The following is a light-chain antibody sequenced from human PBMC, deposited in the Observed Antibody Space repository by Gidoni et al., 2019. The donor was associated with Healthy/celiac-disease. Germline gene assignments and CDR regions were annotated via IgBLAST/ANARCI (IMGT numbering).Light chain of an antibody. V-gene: IGKV3-11*01. CDR2: DAS. Sequence: ILLPQSQATLSLSPGERATLSCRASQSVSSYLAWYQQKPGQAPRLLIYDASNRATVIPARFSGSGSGTDFTLTISSLEPEDFAVYYCQQRSNWHTFGQGTRLEIK. CDR3: QQRSNWHT. CDR1: QSVSSY. J-gene: IGKJ5*01.